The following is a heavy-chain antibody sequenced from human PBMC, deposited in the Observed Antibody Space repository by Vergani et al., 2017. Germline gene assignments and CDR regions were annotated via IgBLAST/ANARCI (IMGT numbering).Heavy chain of an antibody. CDR3: ARDKGFGERKMGGYYYGMDV. CDR1: GGSISSGGYY. Sequence: QVQLQESGPGLVKPSQTLSLTCTVSGGSISSGGYYWGWIRQPPGKGLEWIGSIYYSGSTYYNPSLKSRVTISVDTSKNQFSLKLSSVTAADTAVYYCARDKGFGERKMGGYYYGMDVWGQGTTVTVSS. V-gene: IGHV4-39*02. J-gene: IGHJ6*02. D-gene: IGHD3-10*01. CDR2: IYYSGST.